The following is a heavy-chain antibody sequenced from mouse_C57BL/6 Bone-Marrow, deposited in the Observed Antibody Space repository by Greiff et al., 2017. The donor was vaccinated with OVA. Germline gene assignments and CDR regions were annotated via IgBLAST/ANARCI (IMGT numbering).Heavy chain of an antibody. Sequence: QVQLQQSGAELVRPGASVKLSCKASGYTFTDYYINWVKQRPGQGLEWIARIYPGSGNTYYNEKFKGKATLTAEKSSSTAYMQLSSLTSEDSAVYFCARGTYDYDGYWYFDVWGTGTTVTVSS. CDR1: GYTFTDYY. J-gene: IGHJ1*03. D-gene: IGHD2-4*01. CDR2: IYPGSGNT. CDR3: ARGTYDYDGYWYFDV. V-gene: IGHV1-76*01.